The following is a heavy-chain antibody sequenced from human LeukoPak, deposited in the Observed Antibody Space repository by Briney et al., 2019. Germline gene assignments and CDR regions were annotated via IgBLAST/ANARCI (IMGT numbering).Heavy chain of an antibody. D-gene: IGHD6-13*01. Sequence: PGGSLRLSCAASGFIFSYYSMNWVRQAPGKGLEWVSSINSNSNYMSYADSVKGRFTISRDNAKNSLYLQMTSLRAEDAAVYYCAAGTAADYWGQGTLVTVSS. CDR3: AAGTAADY. J-gene: IGHJ4*02. CDR2: INSNSNYM. V-gene: IGHV3-21*04. CDR1: GFIFSYYS.